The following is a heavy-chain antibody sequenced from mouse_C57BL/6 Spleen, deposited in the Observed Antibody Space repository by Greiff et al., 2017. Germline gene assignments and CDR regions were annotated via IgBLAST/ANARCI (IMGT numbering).Heavy chain of an antibody. CDR3: VRPLYGYEGFDY. CDR2: IRSKSNNYAT. Sequence: EVQGVESGGGLVQPKGSLKLSCAASGFSFNTYAMNWVRQAPGKGLEWVARIRSKSNNYATYYADSVKDRFTISRDDSESMLYLQMNNLKTEDTAMYYCVRPLYGYEGFDYWGQGTTLTVSS. D-gene: IGHD2-2*01. J-gene: IGHJ2*01. CDR1: GFSFNTYA. V-gene: IGHV10-1*01.